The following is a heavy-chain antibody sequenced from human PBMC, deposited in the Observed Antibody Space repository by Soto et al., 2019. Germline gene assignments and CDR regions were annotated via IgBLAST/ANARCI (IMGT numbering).Heavy chain of an antibody. CDR2: ISISGTTI. Sequence: QVQLVESGGGLVKPGGSLRLSCAASGFTLSDYYMTWLRQAPGKGLEWVSDISISGTTIHYADSVRGRFTISRDNAKNSLWLQMNTLRAEDTAVYYCARFRGDVYYNFWGQGTLVTVSS. V-gene: IGHV3-11*01. CDR1: GFTLSDYY. D-gene: IGHD3-10*01. CDR3: ARFRGDVYYNF. J-gene: IGHJ4*02.